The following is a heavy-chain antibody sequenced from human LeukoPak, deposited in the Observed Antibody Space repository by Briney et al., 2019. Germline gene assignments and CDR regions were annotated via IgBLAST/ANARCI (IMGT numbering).Heavy chain of an antibody. J-gene: IGHJ4*02. D-gene: IGHD4-17*01. Sequence: GMSLRLSCAASGFTFSSYSMNWVRQAPGKGLEGVASIGSPSTDIYYADSLKGRFTISRDNAKNSLYRKMNSLRAEDTAVYYCARAINYGDSGPEYYFDCGGQACLVTVPS. CDR1: GFTFSSYS. V-gene: IGHV3-21*01. CDR2: IGSPSTDI. CDR3: ARAINYGDSGPEYYFDC.